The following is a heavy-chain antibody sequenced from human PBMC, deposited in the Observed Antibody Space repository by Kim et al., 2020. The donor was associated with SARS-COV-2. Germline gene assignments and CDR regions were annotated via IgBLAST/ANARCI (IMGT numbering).Heavy chain of an antibody. V-gene: IGHV3-7*01. J-gene: IGHJ2*01. CDR2: IKQDGSEE. D-gene: IGHD6-6*01. CDR1: GFTFSSYW. Sequence: GGSLRLSCAASGFTFSSYWMSWVRQAPGKGLVGVANIKQDGSEEYYVDSVKGRFTISRDNAKNSLYLQMNSLSAEDTAVYYCARVPSQDRHFDLWGRGTLVTVSS. CDR3: ARVPSQDRHFDL.